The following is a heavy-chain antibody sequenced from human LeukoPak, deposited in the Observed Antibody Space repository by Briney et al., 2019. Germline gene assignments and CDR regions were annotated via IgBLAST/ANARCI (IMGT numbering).Heavy chain of an antibody. J-gene: IGHJ4*02. V-gene: IGHV4-34*01. CDR2: INHSGST. CDR3: ARGGGYCSSTSCYPFDY. Sequence: SETLSLTCAVYGGSFSGYYWSWIRRPPGKGLEWIGEINHSGSTNYNPSLKSRVTMSVDTSKNQFSLKLSSVTAADTAVYYCARGGGYCSSTSCYPFDYWGQGTLVTVSS. D-gene: IGHD2-2*01. CDR1: GGSFSGYY.